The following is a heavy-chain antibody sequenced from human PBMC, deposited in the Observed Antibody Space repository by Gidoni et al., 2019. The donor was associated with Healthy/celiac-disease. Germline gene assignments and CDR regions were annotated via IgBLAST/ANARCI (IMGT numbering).Heavy chain of an antibody. V-gene: IGHV3-23*01. D-gene: IGHD6-13*01. CDR2: ISGSGGST. J-gene: IGHJ4*02. CDR3: AKDRAKREGSSWYAYFDY. Sequence: VRQAPGKGLEWVSAISGSGGSTYYADSVKGRFTISRDNSKNTLYLQMNSLRAEDTAVYYCAKDRAKREGSSWYAYFDYWGQGTLVTVSS.